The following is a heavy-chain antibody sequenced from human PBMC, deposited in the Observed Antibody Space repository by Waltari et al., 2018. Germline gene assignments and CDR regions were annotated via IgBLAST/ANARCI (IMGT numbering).Heavy chain of an antibody. CDR1: GGSLRTRSNY. CDR2: TFYSGST. V-gene: IGHV4-39*01. J-gene: IGHJ4*01. CDR3: AKSGTDYGSGSYYKD. Sequence: QLQLQESGPGLVTPSETLSLTCTSPGGSLRTRSNYWGWIRPPPGKGLGWIGSTFYSGSTDYNPSLKSRVTISADTSKNQFSLRLSFVTAADTAVYYCAKSGTDYGSGSYYKDWGHGTLVTVSS. D-gene: IGHD3-10*01.